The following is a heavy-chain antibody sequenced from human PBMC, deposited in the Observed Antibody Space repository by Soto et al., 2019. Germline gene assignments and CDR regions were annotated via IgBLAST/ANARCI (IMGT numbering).Heavy chain of an antibody. J-gene: IGHJ5*02. CDR2: IKQDGSEK. CDR1: GFTFSSYW. D-gene: IGHD2-15*01. Sequence: GGSLRLSCAASGFTFSSYWMSWVRQAPGKGLEWVANIKQDGSEKYYVDSVKGRFTISRDNAKNSLYLQMNSLRAEDTAVYYCAREKLVYCSGGSCSNGGFDPWGQGTLVTVSS. V-gene: IGHV3-7*01. CDR3: AREKLVYCSGGSCSNGGFDP.